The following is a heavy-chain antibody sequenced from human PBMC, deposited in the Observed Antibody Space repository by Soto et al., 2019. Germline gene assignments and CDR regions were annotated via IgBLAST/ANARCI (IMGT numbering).Heavy chain of an antibody. CDR3: ARVWDGSGRYLDDAFDL. V-gene: IGHV4-59*01. CDR1: GGSISSYY. D-gene: IGHD3-10*01. CDR2: ISYRGST. J-gene: IGHJ3*01. Sequence: QVQLQESGPGLVKPSETLSLTCTVSGGSISSYYWSWIRQPPGKGLEWIGDISYRGSTNYNPSLKSRIPISVDTSKNQFSLKLSSVTAADTAVYYCARVWDGSGRYLDDAFDLWGQGTMVTVSS.